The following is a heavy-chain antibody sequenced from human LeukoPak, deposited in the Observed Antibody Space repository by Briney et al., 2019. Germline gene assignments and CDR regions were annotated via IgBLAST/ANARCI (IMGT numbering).Heavy chain of an antibody. CDR1: GGSISSYY. Sequence: SETLSLTCTVSGGSISSYYWSWIRQPPGKGLEWIGYISYSGSTSYNPSLKSRVTMSVDTSKNQFSLKLSSVTAAGTAVYYCARQRGYCSGGSCYRTPHFDYWGQGTLVTVSS. CDR2: ISYSGST. V-gene: IGHV4-59*08. CDR3: ARQRGYCSGGSCYRTPHFDY. J-gene: IGHJ4*02. D-gene: IGHD2-15*01.